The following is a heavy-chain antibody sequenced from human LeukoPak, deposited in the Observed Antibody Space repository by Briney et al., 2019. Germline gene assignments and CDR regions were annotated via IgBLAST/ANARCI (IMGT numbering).Heavy chain of an antibody. V-gene: IGHV1-18*04. CDR3: ASQLRGLLSY. Sequence: GASVKVSCKASGYTFTGYYMHWVRQAPGQGLEWMGWISAYNGNTNYAQKLQGRVTMTTDTSTSTAYMELRSLRSDDTAVYYCASQLRGLLSYWGQGTLVTVSS. D-gene: IGHD2-2*01. CDR2: ISAYNGNT. CDR1: GYTFTGYY. J-gene: IGHJ4*02.